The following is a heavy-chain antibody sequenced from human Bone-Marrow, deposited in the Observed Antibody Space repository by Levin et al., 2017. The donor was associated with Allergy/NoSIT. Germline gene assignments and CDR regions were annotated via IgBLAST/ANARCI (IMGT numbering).Heavy chain of an antibody. D-gene: IGHD3-22*01. CDR1: GFTFSRFA. V-gene: IGHV3-23*01. CDR2: IGGGGDTP. Sequence: PGGSLRLSCAGSGFTFSRFAMSWVRQAPGGGLEWFAAIGGGGDTPYYADSVKGRFTISRDNSNNTHYLQMNSLRAEDTAIYYCAKSNYYYDDTGYPAWGQGTLVTVSS. CDR3: AKSNYYYDDTGYPA. J-gene: IGHJ5*02.